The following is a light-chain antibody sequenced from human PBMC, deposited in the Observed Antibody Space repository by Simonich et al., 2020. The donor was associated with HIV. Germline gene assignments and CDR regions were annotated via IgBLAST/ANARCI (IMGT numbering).Light chain of an antibody. CDR2: NNN. J-gene: IGLJ2*01. V-gene: IGLV1-40*01. Sequence: QSVLTQPPSVSGAPGQRVTISCTGSSANIGTGYDIQWYQQLPGTAPKLLIYNNNNRPSGGPDRFSGSKSGTSASLAITGLQAEDEAVYYCQSYDTSLSVIFGGGTKLTVL. CDR1: SANIGTGYD. CDR3: QSYDTSLSVI.